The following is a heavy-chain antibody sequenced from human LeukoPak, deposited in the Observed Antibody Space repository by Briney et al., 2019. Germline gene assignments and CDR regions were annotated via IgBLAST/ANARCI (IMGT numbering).Heavy chain of an antibody. CDR1: GFTFSSYA. CDR2: ISGSGGST. V-gene: IGHV3-23*01. CDR3: ALWGQQLGGGWFDP. D-gene: IGHD6-13*01. J-gene: IGHJ5*02. Sequence: PGGSLRLSCAASGFTFSSYAMSWVRQAPGKGLEWVSAISGSGGSTYYADSVKGRFTISRDNSKNTLYLQMNSLRAEDTAVYYCALWGQQLGGGWFDPWGQGTLVTVSS.